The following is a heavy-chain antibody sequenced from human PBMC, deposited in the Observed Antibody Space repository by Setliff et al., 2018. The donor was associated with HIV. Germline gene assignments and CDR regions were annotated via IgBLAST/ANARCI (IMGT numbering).Heavy chain of an antibody. J-gene: IGHJ6*02. D-gene: IGHD3-10*01. V-gene: IGHV4-39*01. CDR2: VYYRGIT. CDR1: GGSLTSSSYY. Sequence: SETLSLTCTVSGGSLTSSSYYWGWIRQPPGKGLEWLGLVYYRGITFYSPSLKSPVTISIDTSKSQFSLRLSSVTAADTAVYYCARYLGDSGSPQYYYYYGMDVWGQGTTVTVSS. CDR3: ARYLGDSGSPQYYYYYGMDV.